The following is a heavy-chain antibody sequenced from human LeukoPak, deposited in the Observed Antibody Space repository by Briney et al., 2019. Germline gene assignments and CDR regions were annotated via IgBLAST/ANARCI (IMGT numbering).Heavy chain of an antibody. J-gene: IGHJ6*03. V-gene: IGHV4-38-2*02. Sequence: SVPLSLTCSGSTYSISNSLYWGWLRQPPGKGLEWIGRIYRSGSTFYNPSLKSRVTISLDTSKNQFPLKLSSVTAGDTAVCFCERGTYGYYMDVWGKGTTVTVSS. CDR1: TYSISNSLY. CDR2: IYRSGST. CDR3: ERGTYGYYMDV. D-gene: IGHD4-17*01.